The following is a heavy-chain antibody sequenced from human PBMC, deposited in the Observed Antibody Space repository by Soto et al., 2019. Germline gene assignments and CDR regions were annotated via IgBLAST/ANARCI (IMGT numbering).Heavy chain of an antibody. D-gene: IGHD1-26*01. CDR3: ARAVGPFDY. CDR2: IWYDGSNK. Sequence: GGSLRLSCAASGFIFSTYGMHWVRQAPGKGLEWVAVIWYDGSNKYYADSVRGRFTISRDNSKNTLFLQLNSLRVEDTAVYYCARAVGPFDYWGQGTLVTVSS. V-gene: IGHV3-33*01. J-gene: IGHJ4*02. CDR1: GFIFSTYG.